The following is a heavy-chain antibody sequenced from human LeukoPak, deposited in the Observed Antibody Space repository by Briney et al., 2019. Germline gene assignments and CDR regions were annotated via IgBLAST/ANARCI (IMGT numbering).Heavy chain of an antibody. V-gene: IGHV3-48*01. Sequence: GGSLRLSCAASGFTFSSYSMNWVRQAPGKGREGVSYISSSSSTIYYADSVKGRFTISRDNAKNSLYLQMNSLRAEDTALYYCARLYGSGQFDYWGQGTLVTVSS. CDR2: ISSSSSTI. CDR3: ARLYGSGQFDY. CDR1: GFTFSSYS. J-gene: IGHJ4*02. D-gene: IGHD3-10*01.